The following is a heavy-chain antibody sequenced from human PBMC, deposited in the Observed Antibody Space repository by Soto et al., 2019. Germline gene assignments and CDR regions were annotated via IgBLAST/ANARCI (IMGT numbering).Heavy chain of an antibody. CDR1: GGSISSYY. Sequence: SETLSLTCTGSGGSISSYYWSWIRQPPGKGLEWIGYIYYSGSTNYNPSLKSRVTISVDTSKNQFSLKLSSVTAADTAVYYCASLSFSDTANSEIYTLALLDS. CDR2: IYYSGST. CDR3: ASLSFSDTANSEIYTLALLDS. V-gene: IGHV4-59*08. D-gene: IGHD1-26*01. J-gene: IGHJ5*01.